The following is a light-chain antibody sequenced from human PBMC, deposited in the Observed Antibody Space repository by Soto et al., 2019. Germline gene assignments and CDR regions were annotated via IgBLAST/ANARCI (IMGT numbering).Light chain of an antibody. CDR3: QQYNSYWT. V-gene: IGKV1-5*01. Sequence: GDRVTITCRASQSISSWLAWYQQKPGKAPKLLIYGASSLESGVPSRFSGSGSGTEFTLTISSLQPDDFATYYCQQYNSYWTFGQGTKVEIK. CDR2: GAS. J-gene: IGKJ1*01. CDR1: QSISSW.